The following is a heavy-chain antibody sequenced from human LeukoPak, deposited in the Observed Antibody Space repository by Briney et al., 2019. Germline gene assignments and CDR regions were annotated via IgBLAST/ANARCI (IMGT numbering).Heavy chain of an antibody. CDR2: ISAYNGNT. D-gene: IGHD3-10*01. CDR3: ARGVYGSGSYYKTVFDY. Sequence: ASVKVSCKASGYTLTSYGISWVRQAPGQGLEWMGWISAYNGNTNYAQKLQGRVTMTTDTSTSTAYMELRSLRSDDTAVYYCARGVYGSGSYYKTVFDYWGQGTLVTVSS. CDR1: GYTLTSYG. J-gene: IGHJ4*02. V-gene: IGHV1-18*01.